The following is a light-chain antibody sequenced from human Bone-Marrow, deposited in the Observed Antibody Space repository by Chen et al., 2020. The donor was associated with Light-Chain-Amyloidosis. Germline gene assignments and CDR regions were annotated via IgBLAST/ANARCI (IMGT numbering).Light chain of an antibody. CDR2: RNN. CDR1: SSNIGITY. Sequence: QSVLTQQPSASGTPGQRVTISCSGASSNIGITYVYWYQNFPGAAPNLLIHRNNQQPSGVPDRCSASKSVTSAFLAISGLRSVDESDYYCAAWDGSLSGYVFGTGINVIVL. CDR3: AAWDGSLSGYV. J-gene: IGLJ1*01. V-gene: IGLV1-47*01.